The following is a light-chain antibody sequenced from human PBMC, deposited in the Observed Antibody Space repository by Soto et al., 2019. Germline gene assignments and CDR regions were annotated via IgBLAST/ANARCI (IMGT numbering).Light chain of an antibody. Sequence: IQLTQSPSSLSASVGDRVTITCRVSQDISSYLAWYQQKPGRAPKLLIYAASTLQSGVPSRLSGSGSGTDFTLTISSLQPEHFETYYCQQLNDYPLTFGGGTKVDIK. CDR2: AAS. CDR3: QQLNDYPLT. J-gene: IGKJ4*01. CDR1: QDISSY. V-gene: IGKV1-9*01.